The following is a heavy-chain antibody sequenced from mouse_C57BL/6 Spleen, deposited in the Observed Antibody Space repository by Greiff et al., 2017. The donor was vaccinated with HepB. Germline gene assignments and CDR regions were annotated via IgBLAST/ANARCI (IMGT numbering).Heavy chain of an antibody. CDR3: AKGGDYDGFDY. Sequence: VKLQESGPGLVQPSQSLSITCTVSGFSLTSYGVHWVRQPPGKGLEWLGVIWSGGSTDYNAAFISILSISKDNSKSQFFFKMNSLQADDTAIYYCAKGGDYDGFDYWGQGTTLTVSS. V-gene: IGHV2-4*01. CDR1: GFSLTSYG. CDR2: IWSGGST. D-gene: IGHD2-4*01. J-gene: IGHJ2*01.